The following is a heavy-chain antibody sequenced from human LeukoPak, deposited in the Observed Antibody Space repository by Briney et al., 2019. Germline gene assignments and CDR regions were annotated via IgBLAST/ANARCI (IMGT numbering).Heavy chain of an antibody. Sequence: ASVKVSCKASGYTFTSYGISWVRQAPGQGLEWMGWISAYNGNTNYVQKLQGRVTMTTDTSTSTAYMELRSLRSDDTAVYYCARDLLVASRSLYGSGTYGYWGQGTLVTVSS. CDR2: ISAYNGNT. D-gene: IGHD3-10*01. CDR1: GYTFTSYG. CDR3: ARDLLVASRSLYGSGTYGY. J-gene: IGHJ4*02. V-gene: IGHV1-18*01.